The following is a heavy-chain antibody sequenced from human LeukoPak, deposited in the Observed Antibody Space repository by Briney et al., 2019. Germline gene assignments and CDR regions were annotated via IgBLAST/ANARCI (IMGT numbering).Heavy chain of an antibody. CDR2: ISSSSSYI. D-gene: IGHD3-10*01. CDR1: GFAFSSYS. CDR3: ARDYYGSGSYYPGTFDY. Sequence: GGSLRLSCAASGFAFSSYSMNWVRQAPGKGLEWVSSISSSSSYIYYADSVKGRFTISRDNAKNSLYLQMNSLRAEDTAVYYCARDYYGSGSYYPGTFDYWGQGTLVTVSS. J-gene: IGHJ4*02. V-gene: IGHV3-21*01.